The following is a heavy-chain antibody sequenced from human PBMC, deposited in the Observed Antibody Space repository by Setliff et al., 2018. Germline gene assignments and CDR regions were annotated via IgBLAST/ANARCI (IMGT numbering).Heavy chain of an antibody. Sequence: ETLSLTCAAYGGTFSDYYWTWIRQPPGKGLEWIGEINHRGSTTYNASLKSRLTISVDTSNNQFSLKLRSVTAADTAVYYCARTGTYRYFDYWGQGALVTVSS. D-gene: IGHD1-1*01. J-gene: IGHJ4*02. V-gene: IGHV4-34*01. CDR2: INHRGST. CDR3: ARTGTYRYFDY. CDR1: GGTFSDYY.